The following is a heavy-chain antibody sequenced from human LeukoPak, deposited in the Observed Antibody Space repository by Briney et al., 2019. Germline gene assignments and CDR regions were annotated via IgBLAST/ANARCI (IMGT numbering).Heavy chain of an antibody. CDR3: AKRGPGSPQSGKYFFDY. D-gene: IGHD3-10*01. V-gene: IGHV3-23*01. Sequence: QSGGSLRLSCAASGFTFSSYAMSWVRQAPGKGLEWVSAISGSAAATFYADSVKGRFTISRDNSRSTLYLQMNSLRAEDTAVYYCAKRGPGSPQSGKYFFDYWGQGTLVTVSS. CDR1: GFTFSSYA. J-gene: IGHJ4*02. CDR2: ISGSAAAT.